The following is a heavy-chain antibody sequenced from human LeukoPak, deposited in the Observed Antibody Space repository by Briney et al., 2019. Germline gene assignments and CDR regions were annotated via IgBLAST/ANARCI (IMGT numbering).Heavy chain of an antibody. V-gene: IGHV4-39*07. CDR1: GGSISSSSYY. CDR3: ARGTGYDYVLDY. J-gene: IGHJ4*02. D-gene: IGHD3-16*01. CDR2: IYYSGST. Sequence: SETLSLTCTVSGGSISSSSYYWGWIRQPPGKGLEWIGSIYYSGSTYYNPSLKSRVTISVDTSKNQFSLKLSSVTAADTAVYYCARGTGYDYVLDYWGQGTLVTVSS.